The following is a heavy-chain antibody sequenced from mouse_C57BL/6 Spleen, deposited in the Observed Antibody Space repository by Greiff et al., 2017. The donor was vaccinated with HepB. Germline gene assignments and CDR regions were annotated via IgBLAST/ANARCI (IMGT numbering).Heavy chain of an antibody. CDR1: GYAFSSSW. D-gene: IGHD2-4*01. Sequence: QVQLQQSGPELVKPGASVKISCKASGYAFSSSWMNWVKQRPGKGLEWIGRIYPGDGDTNYNGKFKGKATLTADKSSSTAYMQLSSLTSEDSAVYFCAGDYQAWFAYWGQGTLVTVSA. CDR3: AGDYQAWFAY. CDR2: IYPGDGDT. J-gene: IGHJ3*01. V-gene: IGHV1-82*01.